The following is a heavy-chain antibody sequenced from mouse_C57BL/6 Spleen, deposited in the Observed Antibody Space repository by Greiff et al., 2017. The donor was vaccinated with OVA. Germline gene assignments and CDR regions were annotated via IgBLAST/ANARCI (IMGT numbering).Heavy chain of an antibody. V-gene: IGHV5-6*01. J-gene: IGHJ2*01. Sequence: EVKLVESGGDLVKPGGSLKLSCAASGFTFSSYGMSWVRQTPDKRLEWVATISSGGSYTYYPDSVKGRFTITRDNAKNTLYLQMSRLKSEDTAMYYCARITTVEADFDYWGQGTTLTVSS. CDR3: ARITTVEADFDY. CDR1: GFTFSSYG. D-gene: IGHD1-1*01. CDR2: ISSGGSYT.